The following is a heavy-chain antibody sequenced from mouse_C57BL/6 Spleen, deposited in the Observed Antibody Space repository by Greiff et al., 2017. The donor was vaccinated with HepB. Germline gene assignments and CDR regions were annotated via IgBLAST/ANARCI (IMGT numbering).Heavy chain of an antibody. CDR1: GYTFTDYN. J-gene: IGHJ2*01. CDR2: INPNNGGT. D-gene: IGHD2-4*01. V-gene: IGHV1-18*01. CDR3: ARRGLRRGFDY. Sequence: VQLKQSGPELVKPGASVKIPCKASGYTFTDYNMDWVKQSHGKSLEWIGDINPNNGGTIYNQKFKGKATLTVDKSSSTAYMELRSLTSEDTAVYYCARRGLRRGFDYWGQGTTLTVSS.